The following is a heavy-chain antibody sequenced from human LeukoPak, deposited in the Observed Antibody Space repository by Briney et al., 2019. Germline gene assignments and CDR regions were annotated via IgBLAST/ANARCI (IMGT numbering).Heavy chain of an antibody. CDR3: ARRGRSSGFSYY. CDR1: GGSISISGYY. Sequence: SETLSLTCSVSGGSISISGYYGGWIRQPPGKGLEWIGSMYDSGSTSYNPSLKSRVTISVDTSKNQFSLKLTSVTAADTAVYYCARRGRSSGFSYYWGQGTLVTVSS. CDR2: MYDSGST. V-gene: IGHV4-39*01. D-gene: IGHD6-6*01. J-gene: IGHJ4*02.